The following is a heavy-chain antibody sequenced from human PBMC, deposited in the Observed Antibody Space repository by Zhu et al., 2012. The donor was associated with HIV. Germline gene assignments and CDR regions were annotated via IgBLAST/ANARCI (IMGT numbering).Heavy chain of an antibody. CDR1: DYTISTGYY. CDR2: VYYGGDT. Sequence: QVQLHESGPRLVKPSETLSLTCTVSDYTISTGYYWGWIRQPPGKGLEWIGLVYYGGDTNYNPSLKSRVTVSLDTSRNQFSLQLTSVTAADTAVYYCTRLRAGGEWCFGDWGPGNFVTVSS. D-gene: IGHD4/OR15-4a*01. V-gene: IGHV4-38-2*02. CDR3: TRLRAGGEWCFGD. J-gene: IGHJ4*02.